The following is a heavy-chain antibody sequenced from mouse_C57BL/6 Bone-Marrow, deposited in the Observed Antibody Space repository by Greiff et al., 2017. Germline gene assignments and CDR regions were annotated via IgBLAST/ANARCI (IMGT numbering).Heavy chain of an antibody. D-gene: IGHD2-4*01. CDR1: GYSFTSGYY. CDR3: ARDGDYDGKYFDV. J-gene: IGHJ1*03. V-gene: IGHV3-6*01. CDR2: ITYDGSN. Sequence: DVQLQESGPGLVKPSPSLSLSCSVTGYSFTSGYYWNWIRQFQGNKLECMGYITYDGSNNYNPTLKNRISITRDTSKNQFFLKFNSVTTEDTATYYCARDGDYDGKYFDVWGTGTTVTVSS.